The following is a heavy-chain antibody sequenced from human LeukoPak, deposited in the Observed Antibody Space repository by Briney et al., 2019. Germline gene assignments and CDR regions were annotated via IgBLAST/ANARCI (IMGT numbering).Heavy chain of an antibody. CDR1: GYTFTGYY. CDR3: ARDTKADIVVVPAATSHYYYYYMDV. J-gene: IGHJ6*03. V-gene: IGHV1-2*02. CDR2: INPNSGGT. Sequence: ASVKVSCKASGYTFTGYYMHWVRQAPGQGLEWMGWINPNSGGTNYAQKFQGRVTMTRDTSISTAYMELSRLRSDDTAVYYCARDTKADIVVVPAATSHYYYYYMDVWGKGTTVTLSS. D-gene: IGHD2-2*01.